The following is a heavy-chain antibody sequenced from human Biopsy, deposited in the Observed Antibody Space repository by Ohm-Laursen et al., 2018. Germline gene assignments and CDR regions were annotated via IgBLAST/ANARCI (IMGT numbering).Heavy chain of an antibody. CDR1: GGSISNNNYY. CDR3: ASAGYNPDWNFDL. CDR2: IYFTGRT. Sequence: SDTLSLTWAVSGGSISNNNYYWGWIRQPPEKALEWIGYIYFTGRTSYNPSLKSRVTMSVDTSKKQFSLRLSSVTAADTAVYYCASAGYNPDWNFDLWGRGTRVTVSS. V-gene: IGHV4-61*05. J-gene: IGHJ2*01. D-gene: IGHD5-24*01.